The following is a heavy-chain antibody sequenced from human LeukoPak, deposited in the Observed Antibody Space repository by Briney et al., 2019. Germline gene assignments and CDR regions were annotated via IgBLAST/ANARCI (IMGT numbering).Heavy chain of an antibody. CDR1: GGCISSGGYS. CDR2: IYHSGST. D-gene: IGHD5-12*01. Sequence: PSETLSLTCAVSGGCISSGGYSWSWIRQPPGKGLEWIGYIYHSGSTYYNPSLKSRVTISVDRSKNQFSLKLSSVTAADTAVYYCARVGQYSGYDFFDYWGQGTLVTVSP. CDR3: ARVGQYSGYDFFDY. J-gene: IGHJ4*02. V-gene: IGHV4-30-2*01.